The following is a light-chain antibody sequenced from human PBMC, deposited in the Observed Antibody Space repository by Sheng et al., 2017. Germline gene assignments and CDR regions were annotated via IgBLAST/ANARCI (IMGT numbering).Light chain of an antibody. CDR1: QSVSITY. CDR3: QKYGSSPPRYT. Sequence: EIVLTQSPGTLSLSPGERATLSCRASQSVSITYLAWYQQKPGQAPRLLIYGGYSRATGIPDRFSGSGSGTDFTLTISRLEPEDFAVYYCQKYGSSPPRYTFGQGTRLEIK. J-gene: IGKJ2*01. V-gene: IGKV3-20*01. CDR2: GGY.